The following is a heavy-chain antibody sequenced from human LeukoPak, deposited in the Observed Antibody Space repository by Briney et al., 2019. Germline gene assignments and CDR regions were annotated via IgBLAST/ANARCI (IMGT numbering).Heavy chain of an antibody. CDR3: AKVVGRWLQLSYYFDF. J-gene: IGHJ4*02. V-gene: IGHV3-30*18. Sequence: GRSLRLSCAASGFTFSSYGMHWVRQAPGKGLEWVAVISYDGSNKYYADSVKGRFTISRDNSKNTLYLQMNSLRAEDTAVYYCAKVVGRWLQLSYYFDFWGQGTLVTVSS. CDR1: GFTFSSYG. D-gene: IGHD5-24*01. CDR2: ISYDGSNK.